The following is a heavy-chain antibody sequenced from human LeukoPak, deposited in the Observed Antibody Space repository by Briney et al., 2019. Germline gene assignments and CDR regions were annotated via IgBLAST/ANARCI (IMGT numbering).Heavy chain of an antibody. J-gene: IGHJ3*02. V-gene: IGHV3-23*01. Sequence: GGSLRLSCAASGFTFSSYAMSWVRQAPGKGLEWVSAISGSGGSTYYADSVKGRFTISRDNSKNTLYLQMNSLRAEDTAVYYCAREITYFYDSGGYWDAFDIWGQGTMVTVSS. CDR2: ISGSGGST. CDR3: AREITYFYDSGGYWDAFDI. D-gene: IGHD3-22*01. CDR1: GFTFSSYA.